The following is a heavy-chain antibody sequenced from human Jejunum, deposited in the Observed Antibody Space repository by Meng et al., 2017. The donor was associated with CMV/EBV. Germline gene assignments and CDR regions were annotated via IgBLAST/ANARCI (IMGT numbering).Heavy chain of an antibody. J-gene: IGHJ4*02. Sequence: TVSGYFISSSRFYWGWIRQPPGKGLEWIGNIYRGGSTYYNPSLKSRVVISVDTSKNQFSLTLSSVTAADTAVYYCARDREQVYDYWGQGTLVTVSS. CDR2: IYRGGST. CDR1: GYFISSSRFY. V-gene: IGHV4-39*07. CDR3: ARDREQVYDY. D-gene: IGHD5/OR15-5a*01.